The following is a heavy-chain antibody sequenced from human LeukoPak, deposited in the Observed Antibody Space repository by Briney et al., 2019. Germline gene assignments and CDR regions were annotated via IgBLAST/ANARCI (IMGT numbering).Heavy chain of an antibody. D-gene: IGHD3-10*01. Sequence: SETLSLTCTVSGYSISSGYYWGWIRQAPGKGLEWIGSIYNSGSTYYNPSLKSRVTISVDTSKNQFSLKLSSVTAADTAVYYCARASPPLYYYGSGSYQLPNWFDPWGQGTLVTVSS. J-gene: IGHJ5*02. CDR1: GYSISSGYY. V-gene: IGHV4-38-2*02. CDR2: IYNSGST. CDR3: ARASPPLYYYGSGSYQLPNWFDP.